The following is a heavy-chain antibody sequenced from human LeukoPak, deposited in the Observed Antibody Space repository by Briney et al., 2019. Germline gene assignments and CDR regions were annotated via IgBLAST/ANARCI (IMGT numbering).Heavy chain of an antibody. CDR1: GFTFRAYR. Sequence: PGGSLRLSCAASGFTFRAYRMYWVRQAPGRGLEWVSDISGGSASIFYADSVKGRFTISRDNAKNSPYLQMNSLRDEDTAVYYCARDGLTVAGTEFDYWGQGTLVTVSS. V-gene: IGHV3-48*02. CDR3: ARDGLTVAGTEFDY. CDR2: ISGGSASI. D-gene: IGHD6-19*01. J-gene: IGHJ4*02.